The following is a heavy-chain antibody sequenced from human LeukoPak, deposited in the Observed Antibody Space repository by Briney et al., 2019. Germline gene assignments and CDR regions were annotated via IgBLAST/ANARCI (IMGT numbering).Heavy chain of an antibody. CDR1: GFTFSSYA. J-gene: IGHJ4*02. D-gene: IGHD4-23*01. V-gene: IGHV3-23*01. CDR3: AKNDYGGSPVAIDY. Sequence: GGSLRLSCAASGFTFSSYAMSWVRQAPGKGLEWVSAITGSGGGTNYADSVKGRFTISRDNSKNTLYLQMNSLRAEDTAVYYCAKNDYGGSPVAIDYWGQGALVTVSS. CDR2: ITGSGGGT.